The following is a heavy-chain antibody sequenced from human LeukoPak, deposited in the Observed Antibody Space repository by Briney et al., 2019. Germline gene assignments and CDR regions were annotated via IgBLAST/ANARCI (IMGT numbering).Heavy chain of an antibody. CDR2: IYWDDDK. J-gene: IGHJ4*02. V-gene: IGHV2-5*02. CDR3: AHRRPPASRDGTHGPADYFDY. D-gene: IGHD5-24*01. Sequence: SGPTLVNPTQTLTLTCTFSGFSLSTSGVCVGWIRQPPGKALEWLALIYWDDDKRYSPSLKSRLTITKDTSKNQVVLTMTNMDPVDTATYYCAHRRPPASRDGTHGPADYFDYWGQGTLVTVSS. CDR1: GFSLSTSGVC.